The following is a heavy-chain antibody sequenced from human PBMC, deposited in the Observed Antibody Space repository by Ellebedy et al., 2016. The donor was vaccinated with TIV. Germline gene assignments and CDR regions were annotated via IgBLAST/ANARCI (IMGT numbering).Heavy chain of an antibody. V-gene: IGHV4-31*03. CDR3: ARIPRGSSFGYFDY. D-gene: IGHD5-18*01. CDR1: GGSFSSGIYY. Sequence: SETLSLXCTVSGGSFSSGIYYCIWIRQHPGQGLVWLAYIDYRGNGNQNPSLKPRVSISVDTSKNRFSLELTSVTAADTALYYCARIPRGSSFGYFDYWGQGILVTVSS. J-gene: IGHJ4*02. CDR2: IDYRGNG.